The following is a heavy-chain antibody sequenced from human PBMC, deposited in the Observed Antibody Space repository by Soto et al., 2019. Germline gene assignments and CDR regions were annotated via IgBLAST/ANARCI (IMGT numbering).Heavy chain of an antibody. J-gene: IGHJ4*02. Sequence: WGSLRLSCAASGFTFDDYTMHWVRQAPGKGLEWVSLISWDGGSTYYADSVKGRFTTSRDNSKNSLYLQMNSLRTEDTALYYCAKDGNSGSYYLFDYWGQGTLVTVSS. V-gene: IGHV3-43*01. CDR3: AKDGNSGSYYLFDY. D-gene: IGHD1-26*01. CDR2: ISWDGGST. CDR1: GFTFDDYT.